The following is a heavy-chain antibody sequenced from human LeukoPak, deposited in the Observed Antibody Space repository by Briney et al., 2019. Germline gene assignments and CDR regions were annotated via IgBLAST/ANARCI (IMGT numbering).Heavy chain of an antibody. V-gene: IGHV1-2*02. D-gene: IGHD5-24*01. Sequence: ASVKVSCKASGYTFIGYYVHWVRQAPGQGLEWMGWVNPNSGGTDYAQKFQGRVTMTRDTSISTAYMELSSLRSDDTAVYYCARGRDIEMATHSTVPIYDYWGQGTLITVSS. J-gene: IGHJ4*02. CDR3: ARGRDIEMATHSTVPIYDY. CDR2: VNPNSGGT. CDR1: GYTFIGYY.